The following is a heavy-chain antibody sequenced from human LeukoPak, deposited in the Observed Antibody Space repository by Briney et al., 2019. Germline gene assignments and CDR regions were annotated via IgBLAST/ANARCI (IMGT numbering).Heavy chain of an antibody. D-gene: IGHD3-22*01. CDR1: GGSIAVNHSY. V-gene: IGHV4-39*07. Sequence: SETLSLTCSVSGGSIAVNHSYWGWIRQPPGKGLEWIDSNPSLKSRVTISLDTSKKQFFLRLSSVTAADTAVYYCAMSFYDISDYSLSGAFDIWGQGTMVTVSS. J-gene: IGHJ3*02. CDR3: AMSFYDISDYSLSGAFDI.